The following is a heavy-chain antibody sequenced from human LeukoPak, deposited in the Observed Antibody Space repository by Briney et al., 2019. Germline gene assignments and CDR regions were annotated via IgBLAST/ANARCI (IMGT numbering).Heavy chain of an antibody. V-gene: IGHV1-2*06. CDR2: INPNSGGT. Sequence: ASVKVSCKASGYTFTGDYMYSVRQAPAQGLEWMGRINPNSGGTDYAQNFQGRVTMTRDTSISTAYVELSRLRSDDTAVYYCARGYCSGGTCYLVENWFDPWGQGTLVTVSS. CDR3: ARGYCSGGTCYLVENWFDP. J-gene: IGHJ5*02. D-gene: IGHD2-15*01. CDR1: GYTFTGDY.